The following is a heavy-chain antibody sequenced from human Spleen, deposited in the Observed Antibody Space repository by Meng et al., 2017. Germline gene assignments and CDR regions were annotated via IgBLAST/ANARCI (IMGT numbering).Heavy chain of an antibody. CDR3: ARRLSSSSGWYGLDY. CDR1: GYRFTTYW. D-gene: IGHD6-19*01. J-gene: IGHJ4*02. CDR2: IYIGDSST. V-gene: IGHV5-51*01. Sequence: KVSCKGSGYRFTTYWIGWVRQMPGKGLEWMGVIYIGDSSTKYSPSFQGQVTISADKSISTAYLQWSSLKASDTAMYYCARRLSSSSGWYGLDYWGQGTLVTVSS.